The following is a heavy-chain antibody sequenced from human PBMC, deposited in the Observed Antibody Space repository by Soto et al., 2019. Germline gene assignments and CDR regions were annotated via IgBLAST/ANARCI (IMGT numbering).Heavy chain of an antibody. Sequence: GGSLRLSCAASGFTFSSYAMHWVRQAPGKGLEYVSAISSNGGSTYYANSVKGRFTISRDNSKNTLYLQMGSLRAEDMAVYYCARTRRLVEFYYYGMDVWGQGTTVTVSS. V-gene: IGHV3-64*01. CDR2: ISSNGGST. CDR1: GFTFSSYA. J-gene: IGHJ6*02. D-gene: IGHD3-16*01. CDR3: ARTRRLVEFYYYGMDV.